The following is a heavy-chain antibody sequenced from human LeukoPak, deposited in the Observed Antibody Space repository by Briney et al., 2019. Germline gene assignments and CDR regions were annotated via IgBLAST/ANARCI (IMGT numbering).Heavy chain of an antibody. D-gene: IGHD6-13*01. CDR1: GFTFYDYD. V-gene: IGHV3-20*04. CDR2: ILWNGGST. Sequence: PGGSLRLSCAASGFTFYDYDMSWVRQAPGKGLEWVSGILWNGGSTGYADSVKGRFTISRDNAKNSLYLQMNSLRAEDTALYYCARGASRAAAGTKFDYWGQGTLVTVSS. J-gene: IGHJ4*02. CDR3: ARGASRAAAGTKFDY.